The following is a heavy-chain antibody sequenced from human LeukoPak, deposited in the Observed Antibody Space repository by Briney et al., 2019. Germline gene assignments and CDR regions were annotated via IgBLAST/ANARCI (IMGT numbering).Heavy chain of an antibody. V-gene: IGHV1-18*01. J-gene: IGHJ3*02. D-gene: IGHD5-24*01. Sequence: ASVKVSCKASGYTFTSYGISWVRQAPGQGLEWMGWISAYNGNTNYAQKLQGRVAMTTATSTSTAYMELRSLRSDDTAVYYCARADITRDGYNSAFDIWGQGTMVTVSS. CDR3: ARADITRDGYNSAFDI. CDR2: ISAYNGNT. CDR1: GYTFTSYG.